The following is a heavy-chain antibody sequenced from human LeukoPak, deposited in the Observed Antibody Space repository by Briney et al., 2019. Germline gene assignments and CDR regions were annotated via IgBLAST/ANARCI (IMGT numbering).Heavy chain of an antibody. V-gene: IGHV3-48*03. J-gene: IGHJ4*02. CDR1: GFPFSSYE. CDR3: ARGPYSSSSYFDY. D-gene: IGHD6-6*01. CDR2: ISTSGNTI. Sequence: PGGSLRLSCAATGFPFSSYEMICIPQATGKGLEWVSYISTSGNTIYDANSVKGRFIISRNNAKRSLYLQRNRLRAEDTAVYYCARGPYSSSSYFDYWGQGTLITVSS.